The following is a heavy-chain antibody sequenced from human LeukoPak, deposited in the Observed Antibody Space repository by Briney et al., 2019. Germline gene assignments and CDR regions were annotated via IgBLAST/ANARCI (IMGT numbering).Heavy chain of an antibody. Sequence: ASVKVSCKASGYTFIGYYMHWVRQAPGQGLEWMGWINPNSGGTNYAQKFQGRVTMTRDTSISTAYMELSRLRSDDTAVYYCARGIVVVVAAGNWFDPWGQGTLVTVSS. CDR3: ARGIVVVVAAGNWFDP. D-gene: IGHD2-15*01. CDR2: INPNSGGT. J-gene: IGHJ5*02. V-gene: IGHV1-2*02. CDR1: GYTFIGYY.